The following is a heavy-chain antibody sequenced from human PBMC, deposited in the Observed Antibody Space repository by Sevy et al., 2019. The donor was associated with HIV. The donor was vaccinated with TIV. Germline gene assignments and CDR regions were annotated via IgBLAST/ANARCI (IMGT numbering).Heavy chain of an antibody. Sequence: GGSLRLSCAASGFTFSSYWMHWVRQAPGKGLVWVSRINSDGSGTSYADSVKGRFTISRDNAKNTLYLQMNSLGAEDTAVYYCARDFWSAQRGMDVWGQGTTVTVSS. CDR2: INSDGSGT. CDR3: ARDFWSAQRGMDV. D-gene: IGHD3-3*01. V-gene: IGHV3-74*01. CDR1: GFTFSSYW. J-gene: IGHJ6*02.